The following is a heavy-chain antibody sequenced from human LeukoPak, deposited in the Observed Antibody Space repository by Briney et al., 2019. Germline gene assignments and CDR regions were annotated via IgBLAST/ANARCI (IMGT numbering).Heavy chain of an antibody. J-gene: IGHJ6*02. CDR2: IYSGGST. CDR3: ARGYSSSWYRYYYYYGMDV. V-gene: IGHV3-53*01. CDR1: GLTFSNYW. Sequence: SGGSLRLSCAASGLTFSNYWVDWVRQAPGKGLEWVSVIYSGGSTYYADSVKGRFTISRDNSKNTLYLQMNSLRAEDTAMYYCARGYSSSWYRYYYYYGMDVWGQGTTVTVSS. D-gene: IGHD6-13*01.